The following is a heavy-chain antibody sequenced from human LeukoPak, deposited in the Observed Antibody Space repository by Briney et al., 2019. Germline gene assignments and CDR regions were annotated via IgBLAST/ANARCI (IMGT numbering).Heavy chain of an antibody. CDR3: ASFGYCSSTSCLDY. D-gene: IGHD2-2*03. CDR1: GFTVSSNY. V-gene: IGHV3-66*01. J-gene: IGHJ4*02. CDR2: IYSGGST. Sequence: PGGSLRLSCAASGFTVSSNYMSWVRQAPGKGLEWVSVIYSGGSTYYADSVKGRFTISRDNSKNTLYLQMNSLRAEDTAVYYCASFGYCSSTSCLDYWGQGTLVTVSS.